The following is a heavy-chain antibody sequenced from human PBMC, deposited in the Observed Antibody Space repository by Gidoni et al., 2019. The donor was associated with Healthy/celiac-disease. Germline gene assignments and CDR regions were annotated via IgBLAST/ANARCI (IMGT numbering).Heavy chain of an antibody. D-gene: IGHD2-2*01. Sequence: QVQLQESGPGLVKPSQTLSLPCTVSGGSISSGGYYWSWIRQHPGKGLEWIGYIYYSGSTYYNPSLKSRVTISVDTSKNQFSLKLSSVTAADTAVYYCASNRPPYANFDYWGQGTLVTVSS. CDR1: GGSISSGGYY. CDR3: ASNRPPYANFDY. J-gene: IGHJ4*02. CDR2: IYYSGST. V-gene: IGHV4-31*03.